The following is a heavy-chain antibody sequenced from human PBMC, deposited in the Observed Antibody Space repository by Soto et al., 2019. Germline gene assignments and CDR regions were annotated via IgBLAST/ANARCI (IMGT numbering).Heavy chain of an antibody. V-gene: IGHV3-48*02. CDR3: ARAAYCSSTSCYLWYFDL. CDR1: GFTFSSYS. Sequence: EVQLVESGGGLVQPGGSLRLSCAASGFTFSSYSMNWVRQAPGKGLEWVSYISSSSSTIYYADSVKGRFTISRDNAKNLLYLQMNSLRDEDTAVYYCARAAYCSSTSCYLWYFDLWGRGTLVTVSS. CDR2: ISSSSSTI. J-gene: IGHJ2*01. D-gene: IGHD2-2*01.